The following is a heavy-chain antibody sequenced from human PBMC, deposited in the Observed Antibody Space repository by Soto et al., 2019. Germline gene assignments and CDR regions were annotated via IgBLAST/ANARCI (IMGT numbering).Heavy chain of an antibody. CDR3: ARDSWFYDSSGYYSDAFDI. Sequence: GGSLRLSCAASGFTFSSYSMNWVRQAPGKGLEWVSSISSSSYIYYADSVKGRFTISRDNAKNSLYLQMNSLRAEDTAVYYCARDSWFYDSSGYYSDAFDIWGQGTMVTVSS. V-gene: IGHV3-21*01. CDR1: GFTFSSYS. CDR2: ISSSSYI. D-gene: IGHD3-22*01. J-gene: IGHJ3*02.